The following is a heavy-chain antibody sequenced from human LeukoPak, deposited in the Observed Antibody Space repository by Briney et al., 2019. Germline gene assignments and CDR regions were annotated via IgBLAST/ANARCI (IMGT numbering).Heavy chain of an antibody. CDR3: ARDPTTVTKGLDI. J-gene: IGHJ3*02. V-gene: IGHV4-59*11. CDR2: ISYIGST. Sequence: GSLSLTCAIRWGAFSSHYWSWIRQPPGKGLEWIGYISYIGSTNYNPSLKSPVTISVDTSKNQFSLKLSSVTAADTAVYYCARDPTTVTKGLDIWGQGTMVTVSS. D-gene: IGHD4-11*01. CDR1: WGAFSSHY.